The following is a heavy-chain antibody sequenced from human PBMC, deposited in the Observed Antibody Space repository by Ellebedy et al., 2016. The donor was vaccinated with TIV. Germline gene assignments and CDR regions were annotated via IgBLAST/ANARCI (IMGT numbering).Heavy chain of an antibody. CDR2: IYYSGNT. D-gene: IGHD3/OR15-3a*01. CDR1: GFTFSSYW. CDR3: ARNVLIFTFDKWYSDL. Sequence: GSLRLSCAASGFTFSSYWMSWVRQAPGKGLEWIGTIYYSGNTYYNPSLKSRVIISVDTSKNQFSLNLSSVTAADTAVYYCARNVLIFTFDKWYSDLWGRGTLVSVSS. J-gene: IGHJ2*01. V-gene: IGHV4-39*01.